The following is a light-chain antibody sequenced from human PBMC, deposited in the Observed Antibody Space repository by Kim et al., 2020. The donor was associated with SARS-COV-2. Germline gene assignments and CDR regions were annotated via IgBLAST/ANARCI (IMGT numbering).Light chain of an antibody. J-gene: IGKJ2*01. CDR2: KAS. Sequence: DIQITQSPSTLSASVGDRVTITCRASQDISTWLAWYQQKPGKAPNLLIYKASNLESGVPSRFSGSGSGTGFTLTISSLQPDDFATYYCQHYSRYPYTFGQGTKLEI. V-gene: IGKV1-5*03. CDR3: QHYSRYPYT. CDR1: QDISTW.